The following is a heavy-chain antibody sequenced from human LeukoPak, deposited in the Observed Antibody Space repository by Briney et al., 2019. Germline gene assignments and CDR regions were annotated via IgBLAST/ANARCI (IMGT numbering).Heavy chain of an antibody. CDR3: ARVEYGITGTTQDWYFDL. CDR2: IYYSGST. J-gene: IGHJ2*01. CDR1: GGSISSYY. Sequence: SETLSLTCTVSGGSISSYYWSWIRQPPGKGLEWVGYIYYSGSTNYNPSLKSRVTISVGTSKNQFSLKLSSVTAADTAVYYCARVEYGITGTTQDWYFDLWGRGTLVTVSS. D-gene: IGHD1-7*01. V-gene: IGHV4-59*01.